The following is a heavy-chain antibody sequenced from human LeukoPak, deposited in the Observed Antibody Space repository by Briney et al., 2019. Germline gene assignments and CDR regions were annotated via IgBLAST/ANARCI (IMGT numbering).Heavy chain of an antibody. J-gene: IGHJ4*02. CDR1: GFTFDDFA. CDR2: ISSSSSTI. D-gene: IGHD1-26*01. CDR3: ARDRWRYSGSPVDY. V-gene: IGHV3-48*01. Sequence: GGSLRLSCAASGFTFDDFAMNWVRQAPGKGLEWVSYISSSSSTIYYADSVKGRFTISRDNAKNSLYLQMNSLRAEDTAVYYCARDRWRYSGSPVDYWGQGTLVTVSS.